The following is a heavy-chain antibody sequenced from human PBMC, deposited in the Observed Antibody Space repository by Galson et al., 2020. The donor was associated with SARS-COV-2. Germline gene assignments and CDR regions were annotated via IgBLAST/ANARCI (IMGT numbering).Heavy chain of an antibody. Sequence: SETLSLTCAVSGYSISSGSYWGWIRQPPGQGLEWIGSIYHSGSTYYNPSLRSRVTISVDTFKNQFSLKLTSVTATDTAVYYCARLRRFGESDAFDIWGQGTMVTVSS. CDR2: IYHSGST. CDR1: GYSISSGSY. CDR3: ARLRRFGESDAFDI. D-gene: IGHD3-10*01. J-gene: IGHJ3*02. V-gene: IGHV4-38-2*01.